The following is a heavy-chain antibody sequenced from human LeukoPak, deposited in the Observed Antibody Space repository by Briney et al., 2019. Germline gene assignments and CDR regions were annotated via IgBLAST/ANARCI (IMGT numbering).Heavy chain of an antibody. J-gene: IGHJ6*03. V-gene: IGHV3-21*01. D-gene: IGHD2/OR15-2a*01. CDR3: ARPIVRSSESYYYYYMDV. CDR1: GFTFSSYS. Sequence: PGGSLRLSCAASGFTFSSYSMNWVRQAPGKGLEWVSSISNGNSYIYYADSVKGRFTISRDNAKNSLYLQMNSLTAADTAVYYCARPIVRSSESYYYYYMDVWGKGTTVTVSS. CDR2: ISNGNSYI.